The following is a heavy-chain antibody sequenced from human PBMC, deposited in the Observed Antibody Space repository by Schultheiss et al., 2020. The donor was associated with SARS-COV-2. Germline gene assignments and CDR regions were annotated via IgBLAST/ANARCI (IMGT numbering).Heavy chain of an antibody. V-gene: IGHV4-61*02. CDR3: VRQIRDCSGGSCYLYFDY. Sequence: SETLSLTCTVSGGSISSGSYYWSWIRQPAGKGLEWIGRIYTSGSTNYNPSLKSRVTISVDKSKNQFSLKLSSVTAADTAIYYCVRQIRDCSGGSCYLYFDYWGQGTLVTVSS. D-gene: IGHD2-15*01. J-gene: IGHJ4*02. CDR2: IYTSGST. CDR1: GGSISSGSYY.